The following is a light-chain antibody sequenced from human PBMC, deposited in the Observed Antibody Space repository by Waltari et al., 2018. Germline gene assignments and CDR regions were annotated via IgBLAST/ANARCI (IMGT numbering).Light chain of an antibody. CDR2: QDT. CDR3: QAWDSTTVV. Sequence: SYELTQPPSLSVSPGQTATIARSGDKLGDKFVSWYQQKPGQSPVLVIHQDTKRPSGIPERFSGSNSGNTATLTISGTQAMDEADYYCQAWDSTTVVFGGGTKLTAL. J-gene: IGLJ2*01. V-gene: IGLV3-1*01. CDR1: KLGDKF.